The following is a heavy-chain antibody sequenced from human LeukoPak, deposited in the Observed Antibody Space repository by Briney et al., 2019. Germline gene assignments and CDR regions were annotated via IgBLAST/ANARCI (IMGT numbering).Heavy chain of an antibody. CDR3: AGASAYYYDSSGYPFDY. CDR1: GGTFSSYA. J-gene: IGHJ4*02. Sequence: ASVKVSCTASGGTFSSYAISWVRQAPGQGLEWMGGIIPIFGTANYAQKFQGRVTITADESTSTAYMELSSLRSKDTAVYYCAGASAYYYDSSGYPFDYWGQGTLVTVSS. V-gene: IGHV1-69*13. D-gene: IGHD3-22*01. CDR2: IIPIFGTA.